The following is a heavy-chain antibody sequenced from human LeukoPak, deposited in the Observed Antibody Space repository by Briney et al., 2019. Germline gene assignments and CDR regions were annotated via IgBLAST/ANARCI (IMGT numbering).Heavy chain of an antibody. D-gene: IGHD3-22*01. J-gene: IGHJ1*01. Sequence: GASVKVSCKASGYTFTDYYMHWVRQAPGQGLEWMGWINPNNGGTNYAQKFQGRVTMTRDMSISTVYMELSRLRSDDTAVYYCARDLIVVVNPKPEYFQHWGQGTLVTVSS. CDR1: GYTFTDYY. V-gene: IGHV1-2*02. CDR3: ARDLIVVVNPKPEYFQH. CDR2: INPNNGGT.